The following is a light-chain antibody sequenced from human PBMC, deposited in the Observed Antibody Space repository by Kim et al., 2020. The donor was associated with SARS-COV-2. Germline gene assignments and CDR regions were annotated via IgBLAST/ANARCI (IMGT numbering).Light chain of an antibody. CDR2: QDS. V-gene: IGLV3-1*01. Sequence: SYELTQPPSVSVSPGQTVSITCSGDKLGDKYACWYQQKPGQSPVLVIYQDSKRPSGIPERFSGPNSGNTATLTISGTQAMDEADYYCQAWDSSTYVFGTGTKVTVL. CDR1: KLGDKY. CDR3: QAWDSSTYV. J-gene: IGLJ1*01.